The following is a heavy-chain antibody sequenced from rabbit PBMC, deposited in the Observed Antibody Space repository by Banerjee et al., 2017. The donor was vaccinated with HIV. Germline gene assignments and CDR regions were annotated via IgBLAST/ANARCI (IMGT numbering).Heavy chain of an antibody. CDR1: GFSFSSSYW. Sequence: QEQLEESGGDLVKPEGSLTLTCTASGFSFSSSYWICWVRQAPGKGLELIGCIYTGDTGTTWYANWAKGRFTISKTPSTTVTLQMTSLTAADTATYFCARRADYAGGGNFNLWGPGTLGTV. D-gene: IGHD4-2*01. V-gene: IGHV1S45*01. J-gene: IGHJ4*01. CDR2: IYTGDTGTT. CDR3: ARRADYAGGGNFNL.